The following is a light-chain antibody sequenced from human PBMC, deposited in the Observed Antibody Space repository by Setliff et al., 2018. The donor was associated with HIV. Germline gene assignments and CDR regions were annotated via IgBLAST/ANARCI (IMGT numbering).Light chain of an antibody. J-gene: IGLJ2*01. CDR3: SSYAGNNNVR. CDR2: EVS. CDR1: SSDVGGYNY. V-gene: IGLV2-8*01. Sequence: LTQPPSASGSPGQSVTISCTGTSSDVGGYNYVSWYQQHPGKAPKLMIYEVSRRPSGVPDRFSGSKSGNTASLTVSGLQAEDEADYYCSSYAGNNNVRFGGGTKVTVL.